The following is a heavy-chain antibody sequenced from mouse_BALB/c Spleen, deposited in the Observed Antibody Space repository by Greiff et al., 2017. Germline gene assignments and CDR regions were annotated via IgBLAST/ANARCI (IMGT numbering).Heavy chain of an antibody. D-gene: IGHD1-1*01. V-gene: IGHV3-1*02. Sequence: EVKLMESGPDLVTPSQSLSLTCTVTGYSITSGYSWHWIRQFPGNKLEWMGYIHYSGSTNYNPSLKSRISITRDTSKKQFFLQLNSVITEDTAAYYCARRVYGSDYLDYWGQGTTLTVSS. J-gene: IGHJ2*01. CDR1: GYSITSGYS. CDR3: ARRVYGSDYLDY. CDR2: IHYSGST.